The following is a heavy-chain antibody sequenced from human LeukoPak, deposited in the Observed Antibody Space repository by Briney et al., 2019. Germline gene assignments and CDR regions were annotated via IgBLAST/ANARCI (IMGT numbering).Heavy chain of an antibody. J-gene: IGHJ3*02. Sequence: GASVKVSCKASGYTFTCYYIHWVRQAPGQGLEWMGWISAYNGDTNYAQKLQGRVTMTTDTSTSTAYMELSSLRSEDTAVYYCARTVVVTAEHAFDIWGQGTMVTVSS. V-gene: IGHV1-18*04. D-gene: IGHD2-21*02. CDR1: GYTFTCYY. CDR3: ARTVVVTAEHAFDI. CDR2: ISAYNGDT.